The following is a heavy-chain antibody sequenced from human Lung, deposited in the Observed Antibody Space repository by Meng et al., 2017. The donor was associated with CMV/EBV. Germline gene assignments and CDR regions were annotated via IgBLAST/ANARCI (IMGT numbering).Heavy chain of an antibody. Sequence: LXCAVYGGSFSGYYWSWIRQPPGKGLEWIGEINHSGSTNYNPSLKSRVTISVDTSKNQFSLKLSSVTAADTAVYYCARGPPPLLWSGSGGSFDYWGQGXLVTVSS. J-gene: IGHJ4*02. CDR1: GGSFSGYY. V-gene: IGHV4-34*01. CDR3: ARGPPPLLWSGSGGSFDY. D-gene: IGHD3-10*01. CDR2: INHSGST.